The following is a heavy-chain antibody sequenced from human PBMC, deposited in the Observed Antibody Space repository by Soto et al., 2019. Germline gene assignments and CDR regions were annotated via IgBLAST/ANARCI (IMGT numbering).Heavy chain of an antibody. CDR1: GFTFSSYG. V-gene: IGHV3-33*01. CDR2: IWYDGSNK. J-gene: IGHJ4*02. Sequence: GGSLRLFCAASGFTFSSYGMHWVRQAPGKGLEWVAVIWYDGSNKYYADSVKGRFTISRDNSKNTLYLQMNSLRAEDTTVYYCARDPDSGSYYSFDYWGQGTLVTVSS. CDR3: ARDPDSGSYYSFDY. D-gene: IGHD1-26*01.